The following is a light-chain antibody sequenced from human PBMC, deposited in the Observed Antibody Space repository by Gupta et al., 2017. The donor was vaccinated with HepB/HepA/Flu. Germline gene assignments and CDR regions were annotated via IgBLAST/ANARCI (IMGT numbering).Light chain of an antibody. V-gene: IGKV3-11*01. CDR1: QSVSDF. Sequence: EMLLTQSPATPSLSPGERATLSCRASQSVSDFLHWYQQRPGQAPRLLIYDTSNRATGTPARFSGSGSGTDFTLTISSLEPEDFAVYYCQQRANWPPTFGPGTKVGIK. J-gene: IGKJ3*01. CDR3: QQRANWPPT. CDR2: DTS.